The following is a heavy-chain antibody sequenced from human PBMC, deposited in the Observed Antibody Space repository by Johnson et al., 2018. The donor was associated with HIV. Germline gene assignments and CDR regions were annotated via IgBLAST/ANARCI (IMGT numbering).Heavy chain of an antibody. V-gene: IGHV3-20*04. CDR3: ARSSGARWAFDI. J-gene: IGHJ3*02. CDR2: LSWNGGST. Sequence: VQLVESGGGVVRPGGSLRLSCAASGFTFDDYGMSWVRQAPGKGLEWVSGLSWNGGSTSYADSVKGRFTISRDNAKNSLELQLNSLRAEDTAVDYCARSSGARWAFDIWGQGTMVTVSS. CDR1: GFTFDDYG. D-gene: IGHD4-23*01.